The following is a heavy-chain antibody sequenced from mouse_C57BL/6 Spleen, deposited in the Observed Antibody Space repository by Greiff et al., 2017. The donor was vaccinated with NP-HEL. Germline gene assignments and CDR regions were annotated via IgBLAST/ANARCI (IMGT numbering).Heavy chain of an antibody. J-gene: IGHJ2*01. CDR3: ALIYYDYDVGY. V-gene: IGHV1-64*01. CDR1: GYTFTSYW. CDR2: IHPNSGST. Sequence: QVQLQQPGAELVKPGASVKLSCKASGYTFTSYWMHWVKQRPGQGLEWIGMIHPNSGSTNYNEKFKSKATLTVDKSSSTAYMQLSSLTSEDSAVYYCALIYYDYDVGYWGQGTTLTVSS. D-gene: IGHD2-4*01.